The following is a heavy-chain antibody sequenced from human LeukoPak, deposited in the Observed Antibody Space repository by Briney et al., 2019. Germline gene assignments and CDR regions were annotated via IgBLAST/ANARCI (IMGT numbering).Heavy chain of an antibody. CDR3: ARYGSRGALAY. J-gene: IGHJ4*02. V-gene: IGHV3-21*01. Sequence: GGSLRLSCTASGFTFRSYNMNWVRQAPGKGLEWVSSISGSGSYIYEADSVKGRSTISRDNAKNSLYLQMNSLRAEDTAVYYCARYGSRGALAYWGQGTLVTVSS. CDR1: GFTFRSYN. CDR2: ISGSGSYI. D-gene: IGHD3-10*01.